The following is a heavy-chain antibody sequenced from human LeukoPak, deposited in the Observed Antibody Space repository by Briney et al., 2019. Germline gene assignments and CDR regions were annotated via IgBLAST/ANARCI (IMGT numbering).Heavy chain of an antibody. V-gene: IGHV4-38-2*02. CDR2: IYHSGGT. CDR1: GYSITMGYY. D-gene: IGHD2-2*01. CDR3: ARDGLVVPAAMRVYYFAY. Sequence: SETLSLTCTVSGYSITMGYYWGWIRQPPGKGLEWIGSIYHSGGTDYNPSLTRRATISVATSKNQFSMKLSSVTAADTAVYYCARDGLVVPAAMRVYYFAYWGQGTLVTVSS. J-gene: IGHJ4*02.